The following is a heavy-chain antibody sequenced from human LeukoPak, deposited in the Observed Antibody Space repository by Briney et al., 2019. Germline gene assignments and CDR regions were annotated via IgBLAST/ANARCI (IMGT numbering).Heavy chain of an antibody. CDR3: ASSVLYYDILTGYGALDI. CDR1: GYSFTSYW. J-gene: IGHJ3*02. D-gene: IGHD3-9*01. CDR2: IYPGDSDT. V-gene: IGHV5-51*01. Sequence: GESLKISCKGSGYSFTSYWIGWVRQMPGKGLEWMGIIYPGDSDTRYSPSFQGQVTISADKSISTAYLQWSSLKASDTAMYYCASSVLYYDILTGYGALDIWGQGTMVTVSS.